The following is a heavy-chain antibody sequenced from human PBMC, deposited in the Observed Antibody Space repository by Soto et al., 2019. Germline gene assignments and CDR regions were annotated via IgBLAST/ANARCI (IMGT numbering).Heavy chain of an antibody. CDR2: INHSGST. CDR1: GGSFSGYY. J-gene: IGHJ4*02. Sequence: QVQLQQWGAGLLKPSETLSLTCAVYGGSFSGYYWSWIRQPPGKGLEWIGEINHSGSTNYNPSLKSRVTISVDTSKNQFSLKLSSVTAADTAVYYCAREKDRGNMVRDPSPSTGDYWGQGTLVTVSS. V-gene: IGHV4-34*01. D-gene: IGHD3-10*01. CDR3: AREKDRGNMVRDPSPSTGDY.